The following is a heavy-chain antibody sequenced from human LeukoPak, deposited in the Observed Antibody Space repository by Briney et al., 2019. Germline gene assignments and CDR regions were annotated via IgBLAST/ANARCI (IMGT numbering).Heavy chain of an antibody. D-gene: IGHD3-10*01. Sequence: GGSLRLSCAASGFTFSSYAMSWVRQAPGKGLEWVSGISGSGGSTYYAGSVKGRFTISRDNSKNTLYLQMNSLRAEDTAVYYCARHITMVRGVIKRPDWFFDLWGRGTLVTVSS. CDR1: GFTFSSYA. V-gene: IGHV3-23*01. J-gene: IGHJ2*01. CDR3: ARHITMVRGVIKRPDWFFDL. CDR2: ISGSGGST.